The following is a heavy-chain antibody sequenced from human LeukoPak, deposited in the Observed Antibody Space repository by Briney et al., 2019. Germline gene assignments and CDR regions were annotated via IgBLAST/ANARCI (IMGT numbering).Heavy chain of an antibody. V-gene: IGHV7-4-1*02. CDR3: ARAWQWLVIDS. J-gene: IGHJ4*02. CDR1: GYTFTTYG. D-gene: IGHD6-19*01. CDR2: INTNTGNP. Sequence: GASVKVSCKASGYTFTTYGINWVRQAPGQGLEWMGWINTNTGNPTYAQGFTGRFVFSLDTSVSTAYLQISSLQAEDTAVYYCARAWQWLVIDSWGQGTLVTVSS.